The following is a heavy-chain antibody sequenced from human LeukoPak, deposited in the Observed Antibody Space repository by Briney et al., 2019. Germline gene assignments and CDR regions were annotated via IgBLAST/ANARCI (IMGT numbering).Heavy chain of an antibody. Sequence: PGGSLRLSCAASGFTFSSYAMSWVRQAPGKGLEWVSAISGSGGSTYYADSVKGRFTIPRDNAKNSLYLQMNSLRAEDTAVYYCARVGLGRNDAFDIWGQGTMVTVSS. V-gene: IGHV3-23*01. CDR2: ISGSGGST. D-gene: IGHD1-14*01. J-gene: IGHJ3*02. CDR3: ARVGLGRNDAFDI. CDR1: GFTFSSYA.